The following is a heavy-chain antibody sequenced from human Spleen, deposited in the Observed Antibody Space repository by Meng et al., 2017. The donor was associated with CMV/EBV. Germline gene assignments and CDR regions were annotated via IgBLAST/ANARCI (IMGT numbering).Heavy chain of an antibody. V-gene: IGHV3-30*02. CDR2: IRYDASNK. J-gene: IGHJ6*02. Sequence: GESLKISCAASGFTFSNYGMHWVRQAPGKGLEWVAFIRYDASNKYYADSVRGRFTISRDNSKNTLYLQMNSLRAEDTAVYYCARGRPAAARYYTMDVWGQGTTVTVSS. CDR3: ARGRPAAARYYTMDV. CDR1: GFTFSNYG. D-gene: IGHD2-2*01.